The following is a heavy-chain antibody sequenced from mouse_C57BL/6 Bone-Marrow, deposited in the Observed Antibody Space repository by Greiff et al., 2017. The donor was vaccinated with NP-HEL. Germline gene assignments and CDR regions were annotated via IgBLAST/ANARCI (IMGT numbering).Heavy chain of an antibody. V-gene: IGHV1-26*01. CDR3: ARIPYYDYDVGNAMDY. Sequence: VQLQQSGPELVKPGASVKISCKASGYTFTDYYMNWVKQSHGKSLEWIGDINPNNGGTSYNQKFKGKATLTVDKSSSTAYMELRSLTSEDSAVYYCARIPYYDYDVGNAMDYWGQGTSVTVSS. CDR1: GYTFTDYY. CDR2: INPNNGGT. J-gene: IGHJ4*01. D-gene: IGHD2-4*01.